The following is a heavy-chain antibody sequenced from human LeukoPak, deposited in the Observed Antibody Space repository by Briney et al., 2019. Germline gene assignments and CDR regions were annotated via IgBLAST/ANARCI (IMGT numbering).Heavy chain of an antibody. CDR3: ARGYSGYDYYFDY. CDR2: INPNTGNP. Sequence: ASVKVSCKASGGTFSSYAISWVRQAPGQGLEWMGWINPNTGNPTYAQGFTGRFVFSLDTSVSTAYLQISSLKAEDTAVYYCARGYSGYDYYFDYWGQGTLVTVSS. V-gene: IGHV7-4-1*02. D-gene: IGHD5-12*01. J-gene: IGHJ4*02. CDR1: GGTFSSYA.